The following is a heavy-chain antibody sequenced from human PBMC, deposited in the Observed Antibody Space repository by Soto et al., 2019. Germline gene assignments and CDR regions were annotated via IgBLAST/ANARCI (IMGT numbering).Heavy chain of an antibody. J-gene: IGHJ4*02. D-gene: IGHD5-12*01. CDR2: ISAYNGST. CDR3: AMGYSGYDSLFDY. Sequence: ASVKVSCKASGYTFTSYGISWVRQAPGQGLEWMGWISAYNGSTSYAQKFQGRVTMTRDTSTSTVYMELSSLRSEDTAVYYCAMGYSGYDSLFDYWGQGTLVTVSS. V-gene: IGHV1-18*01. CDR1: GYTFTSYG.